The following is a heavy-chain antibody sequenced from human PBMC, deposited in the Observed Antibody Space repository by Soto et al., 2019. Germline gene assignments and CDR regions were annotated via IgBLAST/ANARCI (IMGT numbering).Heavy chain of an antibody. Sequence: GGSLRLSCAASGFTFSSYGMHWVRQAPGKGLEWVAVIWYDGSNKYYADSVKGRFTISRDNSKNTLYLQMNSLRAEDTAVYYCARDSQDCSSTSCHLDYYYGMDVWGQGTTVTVSS. V-gene: IGHV3-33*01. CDR1: GFTFSSYG. J-gene: IGHJ6*02. CDR3: ARDSQDCSSTSCHLDYYYGMDV. D-gene: IGHD2-2*01. CDR2: IWYDGSNK.